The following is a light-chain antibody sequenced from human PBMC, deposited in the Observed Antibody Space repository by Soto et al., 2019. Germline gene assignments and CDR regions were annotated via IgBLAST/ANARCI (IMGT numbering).Light chain of an antibody. Sequence: DIQMTQSPSTLSASVGDRVTITCRASQSISSWLAWYQQKPGKAPKLLIYDASSLESGVPSRFSGSGSGTDFTLTISCLQSEDFATYYCQQYYSYPWTFGQGTKVDNK. V-gene: IGKV1-5*01. J-gene: IGKJ1*01. CDR3: QQYYSYPWT. CDR2: DAS. CDR1: QSISSW.